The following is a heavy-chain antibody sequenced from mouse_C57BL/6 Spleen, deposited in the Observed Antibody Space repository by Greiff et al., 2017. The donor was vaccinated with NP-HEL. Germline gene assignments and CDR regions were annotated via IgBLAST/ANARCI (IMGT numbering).Heavy chain of an antibody. CDR2: IYPGDGDT. Sequence: VQLQQSGAELVKPGASVKISCKASGYAFSSYWMNWVKQRPGKGLEWIGQIYPGDGDTNYNGKFKGKATLTADKSSSTAYMQLSSLTSEDSAVYFCARLGYDCSYAMDYWGQGTSVTVSS. CDR3: ARLGYDCSYAMDY. CDR1: GYAFSSYW. J-gene: IGHJ4*01. D-gene: IGHD2-4*01. V-gene: IGHV1-80*01.